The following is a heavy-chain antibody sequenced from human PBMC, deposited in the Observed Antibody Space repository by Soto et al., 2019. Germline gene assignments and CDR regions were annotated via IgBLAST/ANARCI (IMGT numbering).Heavy chain of an antibody. V-gene: IGHV4-59*01. D-gene: IGHD6-13*01. CDR2: IYYSGSS. Sequence: QVQLQESGPGLVKPSETLSLTCTVSGGSISSYYWSWIRQSPGKGLEWIGQIYYSGSSYYKPSLMSRVTISVDTSKNQFSMKLSSVTAADTAVYYCARSSSWAQFYHYYGMDVW. CDR3: ARSSSWAQFYHYYGMDV. CDR1: GGSISSYY. J-gene: IGHJ6*01.